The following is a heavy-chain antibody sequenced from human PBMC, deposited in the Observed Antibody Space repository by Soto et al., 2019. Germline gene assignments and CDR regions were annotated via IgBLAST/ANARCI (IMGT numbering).Heavy chain of an antibody. CDR3: ARGSSHSSSSAKIDYYYYYMDV. D-gene: IGHD6-6*01. J-gene: IGHJ6*03. CDR2: INHSGST. Sequence: SETLSLTCAVYGGSFSGYYWSWIRQPPGKGLEWIGEINHSGSTNYNPSLKSRVTISVDTSKNQFSLKLSSVTAADTAVYYCARGSSHSSSSAKIDYYYYYMDVWGKGTTVTVSS. V-gene: IGHV4-34*01. CDR1: GGSFSGYY.